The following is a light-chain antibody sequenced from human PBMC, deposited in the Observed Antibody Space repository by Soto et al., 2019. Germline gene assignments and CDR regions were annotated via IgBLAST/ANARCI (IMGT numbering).Light chain of an antibody. CDR1: QGISNA. CDR2: AAS. CDR3: LHHNSYPLT. V-gene: IGKV1-17*01. J-gene: IGKJ4*01. Sequence: EIQMTQSPSSLSASVGDRVTITCRASQGISNALDWYQQIPGKAPKLLIYAASSLPSGVPSRFRGSGSGTEFTLTISSLQPEDSATYYCLHHNSYPLTFGGGTKVEIK.